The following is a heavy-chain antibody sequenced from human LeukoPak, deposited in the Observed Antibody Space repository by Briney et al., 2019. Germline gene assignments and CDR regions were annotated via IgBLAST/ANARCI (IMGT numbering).Heavy chain of an antibody. CDR2: INHSGST. V-gene: IGHV4-34*01. CDR3: ARGRRRDGFNFNWFDP. J-gene: IGHJ5*02. D-gene: IGHD5-24*01. CDR1: GGSFSGYY. Sequence: SETLSLTGAVYGGSFSGYYWSWIRQPPGKGLEWIGEINHSGSTNYNPSLKSRVTISVDTSKNQFSLKLSSVTAADTAVYYCARGRRRDGFNFNWFDPWGQGTLVTVSS.